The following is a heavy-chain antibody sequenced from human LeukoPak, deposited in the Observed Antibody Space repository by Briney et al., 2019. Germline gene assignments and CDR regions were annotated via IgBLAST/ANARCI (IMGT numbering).Heavy chain of an antibody. CDR1: GGSISSGDYY. V-gene: IGHV4-39*07. Sequence: SETLSLTCTVSGGSISSGDYYWGWIRQLPGKGLEWIGSFYYSGSTYYNPSLKSRVTMSVDTSKNQFSLRLSSVTAADTAVYYCARDSYSSTWSPSYYFDYWGQGTLVTVSS. CDR2: FYYSGST. CDR3: ARDSYSSTWSPSYYFDY. J-gene: IGHJ4*02. D-gene: IGHD6-13*01.